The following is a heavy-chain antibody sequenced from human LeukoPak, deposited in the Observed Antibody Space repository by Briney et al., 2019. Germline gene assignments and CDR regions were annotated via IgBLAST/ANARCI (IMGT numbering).Heavy chain of an antibody. CDR2: ISSSSYI. V-gene: IGHV3-21*01. CDR3: ARGDPYYDFWSGYRNNWFDP. J-gene: IGHJ5*02. Sequence: GGSLRLSCAASGFTFSSYSMNWVRQAPGKGLEWVSSISSSSYIYYADSVKGRFTISRDNATNSLYLQMNSLRAEDTAVYYCARGDPYYDFWSGYRNNWFDPWGQGTLVTVSS. CDR1: GFTFSSYS. D-gene: IGHD3-3*01.